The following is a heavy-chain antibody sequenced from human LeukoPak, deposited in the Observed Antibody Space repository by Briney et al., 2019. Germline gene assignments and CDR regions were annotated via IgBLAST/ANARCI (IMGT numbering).Heavy chain of an antibody. D-gene: IGHD2-2*01. CDR3: ARDGSRVPNPYCSSTSCHDAFDI. V-gene: IGHV1-69*13. CDR2: IIPIFGTA. J-gene: IGHJ3*02. Sequence: SVKVSCKASGGTFSSYAISWVRQAPGQGLEWMGGIIPIFGTANYAQKFQGRVTTNADESTSTAYMELSSLRSEDTAVYYCARDGSRVPNPYCSSTSCHDAFDIWGQGTMVTVSS. CDR1: GGTFSSYA.